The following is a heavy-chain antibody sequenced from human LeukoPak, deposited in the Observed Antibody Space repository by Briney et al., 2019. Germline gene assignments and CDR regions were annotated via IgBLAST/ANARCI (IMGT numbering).Heavy chain of an antibody. Sequence: GGSLRLSCAASGFTVSSNYMSWVRQAPGKGLEWVSVIYSGGSTYYADSVKGRFTISRDNSKNTLYLQMNSLRAEDTAVYYCAKGVAGNNDYYYYMDVWGKGTTVTVSS. V-gene: IGHV3-53*01. J-gene: IGHJ6*03. D-gene: IGHD6-19*01. CDR1: GFTVSSNY. CDR3: AKGVAGNNDYYYYMDV. CDR2: IYSGGST.